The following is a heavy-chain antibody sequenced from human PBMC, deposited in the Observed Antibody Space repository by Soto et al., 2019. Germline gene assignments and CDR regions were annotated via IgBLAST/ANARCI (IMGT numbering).Heavy chain of an antibody. D-gene: IGHD3-10*01. Sequence: QVQLQESGPGLVKPSQTLSLTCTVSGDSISSGGYYWSWIRQHPGKGLEWIGYIYYSGRTYYNPSLKSRITTSVDTSKNQFSLELSSVTAADTAVDYCAREVDGSGSYYVAIWGQGTMVTVSS. CDR3: AREVDGSGSYYVAI. CDR1: GDSISSGGYY. CDR2: IYYSGRT. V-gene: IGHV4-31*03. J-gene: IGHJ3*02.